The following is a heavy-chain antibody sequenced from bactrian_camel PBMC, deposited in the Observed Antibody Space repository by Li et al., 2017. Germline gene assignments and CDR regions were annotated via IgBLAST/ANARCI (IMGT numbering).Heavy chain of an antibody. CDR3: ALGSGRLGYPCAFPY. V-gene: IGHV3-2*01. Sequence: HVQLVESGGGLVQPGGSLRLSCAASGFTFSSYYMTWVRQAPGKGLEWVSSISGGSNNTYYANAVKGRFIIARDNTKNTVYLKMTSLKVEDTALYYCALGSGRLGYPCAFPYWGQGTQVTVSS. J-gene: IGHJ4*01. D-gene: IGHD5*01. CDR1: GFTFSSYY. CDR2: ISGGSNNT.